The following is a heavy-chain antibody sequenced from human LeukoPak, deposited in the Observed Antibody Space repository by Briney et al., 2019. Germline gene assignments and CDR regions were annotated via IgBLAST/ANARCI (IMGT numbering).Heavy chain of an antibody. CDR1: GFTLSSYA. CDR2: LGISGDYA. D-gene: IGHD1-26*01. Sequence: GGSLRLSCVASGFTLSSYAVSWVRQAPGKGLQWVSSLGISGDYAWYAGSVKGRFTISRDSSKNTLYLQMNSLRAEDTAVYYCAKAGSIRLDYWGQGTLVTVSS. CDR3: AKAGSIRLDY. V-gene: IGHV3-23*01. J-gene: IGHJ4*02.